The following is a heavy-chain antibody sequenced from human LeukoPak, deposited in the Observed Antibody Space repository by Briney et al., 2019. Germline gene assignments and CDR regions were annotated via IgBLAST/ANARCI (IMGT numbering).Heavy chain of an antibody. CDR1: GFTFSIYG. V-gene: IGHV3-33*01. J-gene: IGHJ6*02. Sequence: PGRSLRLSCAASGFTFSIYGMHWVRQAPGKGLEWVAVTWYDEGNKYYADSVKGRFTISRDNSKITLYLQMNSLKAEDTAVYYCARYRGTDVMDVWGQGTTVTVSS. D-gene: IGHD3/OR15-3a*01. CDR3: ARYRGTDVMDV. CDR2: TWYDEGNK.